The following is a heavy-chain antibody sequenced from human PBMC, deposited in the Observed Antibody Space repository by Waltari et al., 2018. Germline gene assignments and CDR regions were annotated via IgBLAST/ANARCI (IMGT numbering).Heavy chain of an antibody. CDR2: IKQDGSEK. Sequence: EVQLVESGGGLVQPGGALRLSWAASGFTFSSYWMSWVRQAPGKGLEWVANIKQDGSEKYYVDSVKGRFTISRDNAKNSLYLQMNSLRAEDTAVYYCARDSFTAYFDYWGQGTLVTVSS. J-gene: IGHJ4*02. D-gene: IGHD2-21*02. V-gene: IGHV3-7*01. CDR3: ARDSFTAYFDY. CDR1: GFTFSSYW.